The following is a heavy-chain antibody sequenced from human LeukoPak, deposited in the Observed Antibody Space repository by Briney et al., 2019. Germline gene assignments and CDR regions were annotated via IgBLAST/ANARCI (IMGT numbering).Heavy chain of an antibody. CDR1: GDSVSSSTHY. Sequence: SETLSLTCTVSGDSVSSSTHYWNWIRQPPGKGLEWIGEIYHSGSTNYNPSLKSRVTISVDKSKNEFSLNLSSVTAADTAVYYCARALGAPYGMDVWGKGTTVTVSS. CDR3: ARALGAPYGMDV. J-gene: IGHJ6*04. D-gene: IGHD3-16*01. V-gene: IGHV4-61*05. CDR2: IYHSGST.